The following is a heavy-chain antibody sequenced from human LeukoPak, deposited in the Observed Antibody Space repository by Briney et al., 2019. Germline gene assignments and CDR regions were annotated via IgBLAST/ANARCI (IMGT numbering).Heavy chain of an antibody. Sequence: SETLSLTCTVSGGSISSGDYYLSWIRQPPGKGLEWIGYIYYSGSTYYNPSLKSRVTISVDTSKNQFSLKLSSVTAADTAVYYCASSYSSGWYDFDYWGQGTLVTVSS. CDR2: IYYSGST. D-gene: IGHD6-19*01. J-gene: IGHJ4*02. CDR3: ASSYSSGWYDFDY. CDR1: GGSISSGDYY. V-gene: IGHV4-30-4*08.